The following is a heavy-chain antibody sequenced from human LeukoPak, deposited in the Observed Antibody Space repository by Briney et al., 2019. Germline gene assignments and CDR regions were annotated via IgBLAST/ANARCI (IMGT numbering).Heavy chain of an antibody. Sequence: PSETLSLTCTVSGGSISSYYWSWIRQPAGKGLEWIGRIYTSGSTNYNPSLKRRVTMSVDTSKNQFSLKLTSVTAADTAVYYCARDSGSYYYLYYFDYWGQGTLVTVSS. D-gene: IGHD1-26*01. V-gene: IGHV4-4*07. CDR3: ARDSGSYYYLYYFDY. J-gene: IGHJ4*02. CDR2: IYTSGST. CDR1: GGSISSYY.